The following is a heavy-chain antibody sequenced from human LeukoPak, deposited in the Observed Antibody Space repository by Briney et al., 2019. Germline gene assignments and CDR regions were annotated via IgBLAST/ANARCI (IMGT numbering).Heavy chain of an antibody. V-gene: IGHV3-7*01. CDR3: ASSSYSCSSS. D-gene: IGHD6-6*01. CDR2: INEDGSEK. CDR1: GFTFTNYW. Sequence: PGGSLRLSCAASGFTFTNYWMIWVRQAPGKGLEWVANINEDGSEKYYVGFVEGRFTISRDNAKNSVFLQMNSLRADDTAMYFCASSSYSCSSSWGQGPLVTVSS. J-gene: IGHJ5*02.